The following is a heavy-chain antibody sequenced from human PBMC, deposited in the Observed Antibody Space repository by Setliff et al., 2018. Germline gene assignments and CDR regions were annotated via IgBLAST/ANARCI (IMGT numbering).Heavy chain of an antibody. CDR1: GYTFSTYG. D-gene: IGHD2-2*01. CDR2: IITNTGKT. V-gene: IGHV1-18*01. J-gene: IGHJ3*01. CDR3: ARFGGSCSSSSCYASDL. Sequence: ASVKVSCKASGYTFSTYGLHWVRQAPGQGPEWMGMIITNTGKTSYAQKFQGRVTMTTDTSTGTGYMELRGLRSDDTAVYFCARFGGSCSSSSCYASDLWGQGTMVTVSS.